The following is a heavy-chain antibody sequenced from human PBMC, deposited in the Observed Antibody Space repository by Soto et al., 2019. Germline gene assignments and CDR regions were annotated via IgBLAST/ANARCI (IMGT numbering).Heavy chain of an antibody. J-gene: IGHJ4*02. CDR1: GGSISSYC. CDR2: IYYSGST. CDR3: ARHRPGSGGSCYDY. V-gene: IGHV4-59*08. D-gene: IGHD2-15*01. Sequence: SETLSLTCTVSGGSISSYCWSWIRQPPGKGLEWIGYIYYSGSTNYNPSLKSRVTILVDTSKNQFSLKLSSVTAADTAVYYCARHRPGSGGSCYDYWGQGTLVTVSS.